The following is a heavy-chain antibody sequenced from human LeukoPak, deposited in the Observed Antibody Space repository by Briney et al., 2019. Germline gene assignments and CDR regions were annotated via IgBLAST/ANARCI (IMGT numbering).Heavy chain of an antibody. CDR1: GYNFTTSG. D-gene: IGHD6-6*01. CDR2: ISTYKGNT. V-gene: IGHV1-18*01. Sequence: ASVKVSCKPSGYNFTTSGITWVRQAPGLGFEWMGWISTYKGNTNYAQRLQGRVTMTRDTSTSTVYMELRSLRSDDTAIYYCARESRSSIDYWGQGSLVIVSS. J-gene: IGHJ4*02. CDR3: ARESRSSIDY.